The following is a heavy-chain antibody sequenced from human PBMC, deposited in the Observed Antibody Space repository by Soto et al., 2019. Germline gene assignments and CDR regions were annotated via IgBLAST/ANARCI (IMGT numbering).Heavy chain of an antibody. CDR3: AAGHSGYYYDYYYYGMDV. J-gene: IGHJ6*02. V-gene: IGHV1-58*01. CDR1: GFTFTNSA. Sequence: SVKVSCKASGFTFTNSAVQWVRQARGQRLEWIGWIVVGSGNTNYAQKFQERVTITRDMSTSTAYMELGSLRSEDTAVYYCAAGHSGYYYDYYYYGMDVWGQGTTVTVSS. D-gene: IGHD5-12*01. CDR2: IVVGSGNT.